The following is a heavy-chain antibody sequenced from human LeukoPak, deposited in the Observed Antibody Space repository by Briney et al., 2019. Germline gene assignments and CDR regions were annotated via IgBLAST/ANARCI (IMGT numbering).Heavy chain of an antibody. CDR3: ARNIVVVPAARGGYNWFDP. CDR1: GGSISSGSYY. J-gene: IGHJ5*02. D-gene: IGHD2-2*01. Sequence: PSQTLSLTCTVSGGSISSGSYYWSWIRQPAGKGLEWIGRIHTSGSTNYNPSLKSRVTISVDTSKNQFSLKLSSVTAADTAVYYCARNIVVVPAARGGYNWFDPWGQGTLVTVSS. V-gene: IGHV4-61*02. CDR2: IHTSGST.